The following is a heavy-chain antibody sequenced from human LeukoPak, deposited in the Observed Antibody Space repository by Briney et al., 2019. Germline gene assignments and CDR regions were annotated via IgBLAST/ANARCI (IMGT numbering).Heavy chain of an antibody. CDR2: MNPNSGNT. Sequence: ASVKVSCKASGYTFTSYDINWVRQATGQGLEWMGWMNPNSGNTGYAQKFQGRVTMTRDTSTSTVYMELSSLRSEDTAVYYCARDLRGYCSSTSCYEYWFDPWGQGTLVTVSS. D-gene: IGHD2-2*01. CDR3: ARDLRGYCSSTSCYEYWFDP. J-gene: IGHJ5*02. CDR1: GYTFTSYD. V-gene: IGHV1-8*01.